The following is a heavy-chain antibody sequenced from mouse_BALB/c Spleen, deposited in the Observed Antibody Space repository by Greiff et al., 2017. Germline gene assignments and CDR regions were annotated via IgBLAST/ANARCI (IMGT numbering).Heavy chain of an antibody. D-gene: IGHD2-1*01. CDR1: GYTFTSYW. CDR3: ARSGNYFDLYWYFDV. CDR2: IYPGDGDT. J-gene: IGHJ1*01. V-gene: IGHV1-87*01. Sequence: LVESGAELARPGASVKLSCKASGYTFTSYWMQWVKQRPGQGLEWIGAIYPGDGDTRYTQKFKGKATLTADKSSSTAYMQLSSLASEDSAVYYCARSGNYFDLYWYFDVWGAGTTVTVSS.